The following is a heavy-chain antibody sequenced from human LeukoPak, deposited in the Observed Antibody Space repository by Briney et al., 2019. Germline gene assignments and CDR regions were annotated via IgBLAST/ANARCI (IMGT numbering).Heavy chain of an antibody. D-gene: IGHD1-26*01. CDR1: GGSFSGYY. J-gene: IGHJ3*02. V-gene: IGHV4-34*01. Sequence: ASETLSLTCAVYGGSFSGYYWSWIRQPPGKGLEWIGEINHSGSTNYNPSLKSRVTISVDTSKNQFSLKLSSVTAADTAVYYCARHGPELNDAFDIWGQGTMVTVSS. CDR3: ARHGPELNDAFDI. CDR2: INHSGST.